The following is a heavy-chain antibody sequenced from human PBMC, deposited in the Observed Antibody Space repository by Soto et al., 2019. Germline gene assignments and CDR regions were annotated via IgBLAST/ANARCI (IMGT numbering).Heavy chain of an antibody. Sequence: GGSLRLSCAASGFTFSSYGMHWVRQAPGKGLEWVAVISYDGSNKYYADSVKGRFTISRDNSKNTLYLQMNSLRAEDTAVYYCANYHYDILTGYYPKGDDAFDIWGQGTMVTVSS. D-gene: IGHD3-9*01. CDR2: ISYDGSNK. CDR3: ANYHYDILTGYYPKGDDAFDI. CDR1: GFTFSSYG. V-gene: IGHV3-30*18. J-gene: IGHJ3*02.